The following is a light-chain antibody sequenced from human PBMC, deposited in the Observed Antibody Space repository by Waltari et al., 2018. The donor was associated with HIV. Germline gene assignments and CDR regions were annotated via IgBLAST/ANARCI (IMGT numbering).Light chain of an antibody. V-gene: IGLV3-10*01. Sequence: SYELTQPPSVSVSPGQAARITCSGDALPTKYAYWYQQKSDQAPVLVIYEDSERPSGIPERFSGSSSGTMATLTISGAQVEDEADYYCYSTDSSGYPLFGGGTKLTVL. J-gene: IGLJ2*01. CDR2: EDS. CDR3: YSTDSSGYPL. CDR1: ALPTKY.